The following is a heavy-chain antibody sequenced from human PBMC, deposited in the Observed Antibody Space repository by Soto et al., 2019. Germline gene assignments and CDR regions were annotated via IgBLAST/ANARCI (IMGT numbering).Heavy chain of an antibody. CDR2: INLSGST. CDR1: PGSFSGYS. CDR3: ARGFPVYSYDSSIDV. J-gene: IGHJ6*03. Sequence: QVQLQQWGAGLLKPSETLSLTCAVSPGSFSGYSWNWIRQPPGKVLEWLGEINLSGSTNYNPSLKHRVTISVDTSKNQFSLRLSSVTAADTAVYYCARGFPVYSYDSSIDVWGKGTTVTISS. D-gene: IGHD2-8*01. V-gene: IGHV4-34*01.